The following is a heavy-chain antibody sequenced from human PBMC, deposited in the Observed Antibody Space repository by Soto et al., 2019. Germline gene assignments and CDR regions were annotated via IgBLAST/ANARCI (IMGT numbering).Heavy chain of an antibody. Sequence: QMQLVESGGGVVQPGGSLRLSCEASRFTFSSYGMEWVRQAPGKGLEWVAVIWYDGSRRYYAESVKGRFTISRDNSKNTVYLQTHSLRAEDTAVYYCARDLRVGAPDYWGQGTLVTVSS. CDR3: ARDLRVGAPDY. CDR1: RFTFSSYG. V-gene: IGHV3-33*01. J-gene: IGHJ4*02. D-gene: IGHD1-26*01. CDR2: IWYDGSRR.